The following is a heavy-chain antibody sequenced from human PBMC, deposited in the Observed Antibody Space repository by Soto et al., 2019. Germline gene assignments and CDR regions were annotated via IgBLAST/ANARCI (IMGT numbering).Heavy chain of an antibody. CDR2: TVANNGYT. CDR1: GYAFTSFG. J-gene: IGHJ3*02. D-gene: IGHD2-15*01. Sequence: QVQLVQSGIEVKNPGASVKVSCKASGYAFTSFGISWVRQAPGQGLEWMGWTVANNGYTKYAQDLLGSVTLITDTSTNTAYMELRSLMYDDTAVYYCGRCSGGTCYASYAFDIWGQGTMVTVSS. CDR3: GRCSGGTCYASYAFDI. V-gene: IGHV1-18*01.